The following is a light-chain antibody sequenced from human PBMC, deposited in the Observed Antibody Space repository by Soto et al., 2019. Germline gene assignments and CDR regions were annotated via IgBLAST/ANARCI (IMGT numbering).Light chain of an antibody. V-gene: IGLV1-40*01. CDR2: GYY. Sequence: QSVMTQSPSVSGAPGQRVTIACTGNNSNIGAGYDVHWYRRFPGAAPTLLLSGYYNRPSGVPDRISGSKSGTSVSLAITDLKAEDEADYYCQSYDSGLIGLVFGTGTKVTVL. CDR3: QSYDSGLIGLV. CDR1: NSNIGAGYD. J-gene: IGLJ1*01.